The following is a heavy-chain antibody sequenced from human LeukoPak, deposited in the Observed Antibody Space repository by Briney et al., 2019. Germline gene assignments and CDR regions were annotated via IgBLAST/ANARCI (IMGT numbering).Heavy chain of an antibody. CDR1: GGSFSGYY. CDR2: IIHSGAT. D-gene: IGHD2-8*01. Sequence: SETLSLTCAVYGGSFSGYYWTWIRQSPGMGLEWIGEIIHSGATNYNPSLSSRVTISVDTSKNQFSLELSSVTAADTAVYYCARGILVTVYAAFDYWGQGILVTVSS. CDR3: ARGILVTVYAAFDY. V-gene: IGHV4-34*01. J-gene: IGHJ4*02.